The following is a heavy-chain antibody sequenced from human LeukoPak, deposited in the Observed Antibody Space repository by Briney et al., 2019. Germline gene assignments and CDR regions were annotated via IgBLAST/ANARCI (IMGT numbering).Heavy chain of an antibody. V-gene: IGHV1-18*04. Sequence: ASVKVSCKASGYTFTMYYIHWVRQAPGQGLEWMGWISAYNGNTNYAQKLQGRVTMTTDTSTSTAYMELRSLRSDDTAVYYCARATFTRRLVIEPNWFDPWGQGTLVTVSS. CDR2: ISAYNGNT. CDR1: GYTFTMYY. J-gene: IGHJ5*02. CDR3: ARATFTRRLVIEPNWFDP. D-gene: IGHD3-9*01.